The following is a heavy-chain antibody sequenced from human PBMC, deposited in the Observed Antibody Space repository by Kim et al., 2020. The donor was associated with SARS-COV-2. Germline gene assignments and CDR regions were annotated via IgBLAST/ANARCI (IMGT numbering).Heavy chain of an antibody. CDR2: ISYDGSNK. D-gene: IGHD4-17*01. CDR3: AKGEVYGGNSLFDY. CDR1: GFTFSSYG. J-gene: IGHJ4*02. V-gene: IGHV3-30*18. Sequence: GGSLRLSCAASGFTFSSYGMHWVRQAPGKGLEWVAVISYDGSNKYYADSVKGRFTISRDNSKNTLYLQMNSLRAEDTAVYYCAKGEVYGGNSLFDYWGQGTLVTVSS.